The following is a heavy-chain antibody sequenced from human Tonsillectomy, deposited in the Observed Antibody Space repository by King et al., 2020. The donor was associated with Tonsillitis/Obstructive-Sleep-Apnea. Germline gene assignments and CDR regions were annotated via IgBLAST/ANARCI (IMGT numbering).Heavy chain of an antibody. Sequence: VQLVESGGGLVQPGGSLRPSFEAPGLTLISIGMSWVGRLPGRGREGGATLKQVGGWNYFGDAVKGRFTTSRDNAKNSRYLQINRLRAEDTAVYYCARDRSWQGLANYFDYWGQGTLVTVSS. CDR1: GLTLISIG. CDR2: LKQVGGWN. V-gene: IGHV3-7*01. J-gene: IGHJ4*02. CDR3: ARDRSWQGLANYFDY. D-gene: IGHD3-10*01.